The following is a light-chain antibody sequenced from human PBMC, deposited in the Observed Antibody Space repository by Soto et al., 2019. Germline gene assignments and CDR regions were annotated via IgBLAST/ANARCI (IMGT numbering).Light chain of an antibody. CDR1: SSDVGGYNY. CDR2: AVT. Sequence: QSALTQPASVSGSPGQSITISCTGTSSDVGGYNYVSWYQQHPGKAPKLMIYAVTDRPSGVSSRFSGSKSGNTASLTISGLQAEDEADYYCAAWDDSLTGRVFGGGTKLTVL. V-gene: IGLV2-14*01. CDR3: AAWDDSLTGRV. J-gene: IGLJ3*02.